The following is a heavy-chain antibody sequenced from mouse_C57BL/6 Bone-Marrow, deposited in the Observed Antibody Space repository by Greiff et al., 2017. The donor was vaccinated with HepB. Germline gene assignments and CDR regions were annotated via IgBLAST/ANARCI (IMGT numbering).Heavy chain of an antibody. CDR2: ISNGGGST. V-gene: IGHV5-12*01. D-gene: IGHD2-10*02. CDR1: GFTFSDYY. J-gene: IGHJ4*01. Sequence: DVKLVESGGGLVQPGGSLKLSCAASGFTFSDYYMYWVRQTPEKRLEWVAYISNGGGSTYYPDTVKGRFTISRDNAKNTLYLQMSRLKSEDTAMYYCARRYARNAIDYWGQGTSVTVSS. CDR3: ARRYARNAIDY.